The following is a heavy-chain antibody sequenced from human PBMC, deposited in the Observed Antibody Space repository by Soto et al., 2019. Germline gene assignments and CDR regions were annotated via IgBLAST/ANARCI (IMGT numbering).Heavy chain of an antibody. V-gene: IGHV4-39*01. D-gene: IGHD2-21*02. CDR2: IYYSGST. J-gene: IGHJ2*01. CDR3: ATHIVVVTAILNWYFDL. CDR1: GGSISSSSYY. Sequence: QLQLQESGPGLVKPSETLSLTCTVSGGSISSSSYYWGWIRQPPGKGLEGIGSIYYSGSTYYNPSLKSRVTISVDTSKNQFSLKLSSVTAADTAVYYCATHIVVVTAILNWYFDLWGRGTLVTVSS.